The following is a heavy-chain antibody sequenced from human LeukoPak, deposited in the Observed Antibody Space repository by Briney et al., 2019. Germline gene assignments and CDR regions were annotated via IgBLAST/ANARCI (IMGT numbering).Heavy chain of an antibody. Sequence: GGSLRLSCAASGFTFSSYWMSWVRQAPGKGLEWVANIKQDGSEKYYVDSVKGRLTISRDNAKNSLYLQMNSLRAEDTAVYYCARDPRRYYYDSSGYYPFDYWGQGTLVTVSS. V-gene: IGHV3-7*01. J-gene: IGHJ4*02. CDR2: IKQDGSEK. CDR3: ARDPRRYYYDSSGYYPFDY. CDR1: GFTFSSYW. D-gene: IGHD3-22*01.